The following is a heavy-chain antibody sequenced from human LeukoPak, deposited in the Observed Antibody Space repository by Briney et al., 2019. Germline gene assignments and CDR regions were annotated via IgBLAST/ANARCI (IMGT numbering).Heavy chain of an antibody. D-gene: IGHD3-10*01. Sequence: SEPWSLTGAVYGGPFIGYYWSWIRQPPGKGLEWIGEIIHFGSTNYNRSLKSRVTISIDTSKNQFSLKLSSVTAEDTAVYYCARDGQLLRFGELLHNWFDPWGQGTLVTVSS. CDR2: IIHFGST. CDR3: ARDGQLLRFGELLHNWFDP. J-gene: IGHJ5*02. V-gene: IGHV4-34*12. CDR1: GGPFIGYY.